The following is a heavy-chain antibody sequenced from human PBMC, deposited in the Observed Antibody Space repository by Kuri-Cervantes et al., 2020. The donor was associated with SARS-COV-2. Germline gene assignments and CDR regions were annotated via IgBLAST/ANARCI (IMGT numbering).Heavy chain of an antibody. V-gene: IGHV1-3*01. Sequence: ASVKVSCKASGDIFNRHAISWVRQAPGQGLEWMGWVNPVNGNTEYSERFQGRVTFTRDTSTSTALMELSSLTSEDTAVYYCARVFGGYTTDYWGQGTLVTVSS. CDR3: ARVFGGYTTDY. CDR1: GDIFNRHA. J-gene: IGHJ4*02. D-gene: IGHD5-12*01. CDR2: VNPVNGNT.